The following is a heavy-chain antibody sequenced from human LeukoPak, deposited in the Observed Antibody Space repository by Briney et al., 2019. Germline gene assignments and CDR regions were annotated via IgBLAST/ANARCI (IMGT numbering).Heavy chain of an antibody. D-gene: IGHD6-13*01. J-gene: IGHJ4*02. CDR3: ASGRGSSWSAGLDY. V-gene: IGHV1-24*01. CDR1: GYTLTELS. CDR2: FDPEDGET. Sequence: ASVKVSCKVSGYTLTELSMHWVRQAPGKGLEWMGGFDPEDGETIYAQKFQGRVTMTEDTSTDTAYMELSSLRSEDTAVYYCASGRGSSWSAGLDYWGQGTLVTFSS.